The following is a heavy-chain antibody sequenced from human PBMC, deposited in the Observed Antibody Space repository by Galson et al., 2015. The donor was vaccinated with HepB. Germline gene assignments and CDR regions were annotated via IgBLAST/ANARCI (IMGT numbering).Heavy chain of an antibody. J-gene: IGHJ5*02. Sequence: SVKVSCKASGYTFTRYGLNWVRQAPGQGLEWMGWINTNTGKPTYAQGFTGRFVFSLDTSVTTAYLQISSLKAEDIAMYYCARTPYYGSGSYYNGWFDPWGQGTLVTVSS. V-gene: IGHV7-4-1*02. CDR3: ARTPYYGSGSYYNGWFDP. CDR1: GYTFTRYG. D-gene: IGHD3-10*01. CDR2: INTNTGKP.